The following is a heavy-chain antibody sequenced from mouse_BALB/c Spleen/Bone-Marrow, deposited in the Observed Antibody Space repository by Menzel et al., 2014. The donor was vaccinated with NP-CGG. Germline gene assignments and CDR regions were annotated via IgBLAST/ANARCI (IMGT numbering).Heavy chain of an antibody. CDR2: ISTFSGNT. Sequence: QVQLQQPGPELVRPGLSVKISCTGSGYTFTDYAMHWVKRSHAKSLEWIGLISTFSGNTNYNQKFKGKATMTVDKSSSTAYMELARLTSEDSAIYYCARGDYRYDETMDYRGQGTSVTVSS. CDR1: GYTFTDYA. D-gene: IGHD2-14*01. CDR3: ARGDYRYDETMDY. J-gene: IGHJ4*01. V-gene: IGHV1S137*01.